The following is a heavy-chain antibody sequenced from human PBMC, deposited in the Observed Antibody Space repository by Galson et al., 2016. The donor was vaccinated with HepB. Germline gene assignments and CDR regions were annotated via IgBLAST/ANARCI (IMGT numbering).Heavy chain of an antibody. Sequence: SLRLSCAASGFTFTTYAMNWVRQAPGKGLEWVSTLSGSGDNTYSPDTVKGRVTLSRDESKNTPYLQMNTLRAEYTAIYYCTKGAVRRSDFWGQGTLVTVSS. CDR3: TKGAVRRSDF. V-gene: IGHV3-23*01. CDR2: LSGSGDNT. CDR1: GFTFTTYA. J-gene: IGHJ4*02.